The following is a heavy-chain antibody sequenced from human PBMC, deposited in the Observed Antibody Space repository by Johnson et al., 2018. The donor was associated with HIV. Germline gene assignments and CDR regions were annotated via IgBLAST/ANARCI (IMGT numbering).Heavy chain of an antibody. CDR2: ISWNSGSI. J-gene: IGHJ3*02. D-gene: IGHD1-26*01. Sequence: VQLVESGGGLIQPGGSLRLSCAASGFPFDDYAMHWVRQAPGKGLEWVSGISWNSGSIGYADSVKGRFTISRDNAKNSLYLQMNSLRAEDTALYYCAKALLMGWEQTDAFDIWGQGTMVTVSS. CDR3: AKALLMGWEQTDAFDI. CDR1: GFPFDDYA. V-gene: IGHV3-9*01.